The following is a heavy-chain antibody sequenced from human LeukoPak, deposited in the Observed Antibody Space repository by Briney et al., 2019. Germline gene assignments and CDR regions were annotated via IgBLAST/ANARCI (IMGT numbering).Heavy chain of an antibody. Sequence: GGSLRLSCAASGFTFSTYWMTWVRRAPGMGLEWVANIKQDGSEKYYVDSVKGRFTISRHNAKNSLFLQMNSLRAEDTAVYYCARDCGTTISSYGMDVWGQGTTVTVSS. CDR1: GFTFSTYW. D-gene: IGHD1-1*01. CDR3: ARDCGTTISSYGMDV. J-gene: IGHJ6*02. CDR2: IKQDGSEK. V-gene: IGHV3-7*01.